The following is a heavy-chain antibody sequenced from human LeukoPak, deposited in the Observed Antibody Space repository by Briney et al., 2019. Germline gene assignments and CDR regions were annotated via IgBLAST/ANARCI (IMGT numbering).Heavy chain of an antibody. CDR1: GGSISSSSYY. CDR2: INYSGST. CDR3: ARHSPLHCSGGSCYPTDY. V-gene: IGHV4-39*01. Sequence: SETLSLTCTVSGGSISSSSYYWGWIRQPPGKGLEWIGSINYSGSTYYNPSLKSRVTISLNTSKNHLSLKLSSVTAADTAVYYCARHSPLHCSGGSCYPTDYWGQGALVTVSS. J-gene: IGHJ4*02. D-gene: IGHD2-15*01.